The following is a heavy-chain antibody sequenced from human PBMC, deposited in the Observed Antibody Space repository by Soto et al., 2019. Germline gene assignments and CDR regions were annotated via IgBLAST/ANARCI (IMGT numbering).Heavy chain of an antibody. D-gene: IGHD1-7*01. CDR3: TRVNDWHYVSS. V-gene: IGHV4-61*01. Sequence: QVQLQESGAGLVKPSETLSLTCTVSGASVSSGSYYWSWIRQPPGKGLEWIGYIYYSGSTNYNPSLKSRVTISVDTSKNQFSLKLSSVTAADTAVYYCTRVNDWHYVSSWGQGTLVTVSS. J-gene: IGHJ5*02. CDR1: GASVSSGSYY. CDR2: IYYSGST.